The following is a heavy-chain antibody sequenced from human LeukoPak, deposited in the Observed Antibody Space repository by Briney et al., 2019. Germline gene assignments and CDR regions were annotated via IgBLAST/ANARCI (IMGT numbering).Heavy chain of an antibody. CDR3: AREREEAFDY. CDR1: GFIFSGYS. Sequence: AGGSLRLSCAASGFIFSGYSMNWVRQAPGKGLEWVSSIGGSSSTKYYADSVKGRFSISRDNAKDSLYLRMNSLRAEDTAVYYCAREREEAFDYWGQGTLVTVSS. CDR2: IGGSSSTK. J-gene: IGHJ4*02. V-gene: IGHV3-21*01.